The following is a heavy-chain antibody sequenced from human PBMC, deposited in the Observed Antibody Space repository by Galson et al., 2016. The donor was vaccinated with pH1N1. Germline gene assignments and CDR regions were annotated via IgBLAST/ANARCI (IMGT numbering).Heavy chain of an antibody. CDR2: IYPGDSDA. CDR1: GFSFTSYW. J-gene: IGHJ3*02. CDR3: AKYYYDSSGSGAIGTFDI. D-gene: IGHD3-22*01. Sequence: QSGAEVKKPGESLKISCKGSGFSFTSYWIGWVRQMPGKGLEWMGVIYPGDSDARYSPSFQGQVTISADKPISTAYLQCSSLKASDTAMYYCAKYYYDSSGSGAIGTFDIWGQGTMVTVSS. V-gene: IGHV5-51*01.